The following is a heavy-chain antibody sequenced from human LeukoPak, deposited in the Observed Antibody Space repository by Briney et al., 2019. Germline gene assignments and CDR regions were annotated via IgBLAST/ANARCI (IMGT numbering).Heavy chain of an antibody. CDR3: ASSYYYDSSGYYMRYFQH. D-gene: IGHD3-22*01. V-gene: IGHV3-23*01. CDR1: GFTFSSYG. J-gene: IGHJ1*01. Sequence: GGSLRLSCAASGFTFSSYGMHWVRQAPGKGLEWVSAISGSGGSTYYADSVKGRFTISRDNSKNTLYLQMNSLRAEDTAVYYCASSYYYDSSGYYMRYFQHWGQGTLVTVSS. CDR2: ISGSGGST.